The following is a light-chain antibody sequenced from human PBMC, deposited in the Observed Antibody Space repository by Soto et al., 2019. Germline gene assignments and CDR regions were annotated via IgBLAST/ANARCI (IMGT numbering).Light chain of an antibody. J-gene: IGKJ1*01. CDR2: DAS. CDR3: QQSYSTPRT. CDR1: QRISTY. V-gene: IGKV1-39*01. Sequence: DIQMTQSPSSLSASVGDRVTITCQASQRISTYLNWYQQKPGKAPKFLIYDASNLQSGVPSRFSGGGSGTDFTLTISSLQPEDFATYYCQQSYSTPRTFGQGTKVDI.